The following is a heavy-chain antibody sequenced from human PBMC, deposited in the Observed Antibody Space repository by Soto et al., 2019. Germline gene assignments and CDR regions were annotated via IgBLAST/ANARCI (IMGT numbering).Heavy chain of an antibody. D-gene: IGHD5-18*01. J-gene: IGHJ6*02. CDR1: GGTFSSYA. Sequence: ASVKVSCKASGGTFSSYAISWVRQAPGQGLEWMGGIIPIFGTANYAQKFQGRVTITADESTSTAYMELSSLRSEDTAVYYCARVDTAMVTPGDYYYYGMDVWGQGTTVTVSS. CDR3: ARVDTAMVTPGDYYYYGMDV. CDR2: IIPIFGTA. V-gene: IGHV1-69*13.